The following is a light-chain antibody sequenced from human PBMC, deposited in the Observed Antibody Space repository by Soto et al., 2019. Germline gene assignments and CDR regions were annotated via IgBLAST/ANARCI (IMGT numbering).Light chain of an antibody. J-gene: IGKJ3*01. CDR1: QSISTH. CDR2: TAS. Sequence: DIQMTQSPSSLSASVGDRVTITCRASQSISTHLNWYQQKPGQAPKLLIYTASSLQSGVPSRFSGSGSGTDFTLTISSLQPEDVETYYCQQTYSTPVTFGPGTKVDVK. CDR3: QQTYSTPVT. V-gene: IGKV1-39*01.